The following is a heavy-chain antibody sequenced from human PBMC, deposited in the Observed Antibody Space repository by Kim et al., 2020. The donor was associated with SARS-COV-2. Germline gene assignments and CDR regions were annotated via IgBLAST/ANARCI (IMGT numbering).Heavy chain of an antibody. CDR3: ARDTAYYGSGSYYPSDY. Sequence: GGSLRLSCAASGFTFSSYAMHWVRQAPGKGLEWVAVISYDGSNKYYADSVKGRFTISRDNSKNTLYLQMNSLRAEDTAVYYCARDTAYYGSGSYYPSDYWGQGTLVTVSS. D-gene: IGHD3-10*01. V-gene: IGHV3-30*04. J-gene: IGHJ4*02. CDR2: ISYDGSNK. CDR1: GFTFSSYA.